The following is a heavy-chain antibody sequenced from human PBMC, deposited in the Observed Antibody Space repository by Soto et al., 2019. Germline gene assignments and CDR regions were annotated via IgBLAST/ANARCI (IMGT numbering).Heavy chain of an antibody. D-gene: IGHD2-21*01. J-gene: IGHJ5*02. CDR3: ARGAIGLNWFDP. CDR2: IYYSGST. CDR1: GGSIISGGYY. V-gene: IGHV4-31*03. Sequence: PSETLSLTCTVSGGSIISGGYYCSWIRQHPGKGLEWIGYIYYSGSTYYNPSLKSRVTISVDTSKNQFSLKLSSVTAADTAVYYCARGAIGLNWFDPWGQGTLVTVSS.